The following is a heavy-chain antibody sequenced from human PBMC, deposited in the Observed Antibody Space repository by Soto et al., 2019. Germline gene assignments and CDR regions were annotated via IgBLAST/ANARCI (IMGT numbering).Heavy chain of an antibody. J-gene: IGHJ4*02. CDR1: GFTISSYA. Sequence: EVQLLESGGGLVQPGGSLRLSCEASGFTISSYAMSWVRQAPGKGLEWVSGISGSGGSTYYAGSVKGRFTISRDNSKNKLDLQMNSLRARDTAVYYCAKGSRTDSFFGKPESGGQGTLVTVPS. CDR3: AKGSRTDSFFGKPES. CDR2: ISGSGGST. D-gene: IGHD3-3*01. V-gene: IGHV3-23*01.